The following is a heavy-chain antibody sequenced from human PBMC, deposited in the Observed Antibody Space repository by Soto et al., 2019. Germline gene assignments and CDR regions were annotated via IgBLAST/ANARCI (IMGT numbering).Heavy chain of an antibody. D-gene: IGHD1-26*01. CDR2: ISAYNGNT. CDR3: ASSLHWELRSYYYYGMDV. CDR1: GHTFTSYG. J-gene: IGHJ6*02. V-gene: IGHV1-18*01. Sequence: QVQLVQSGAEVKKPGASVKVSCKASGHTFTSYGISWVRQAPGQGLEWMGWISAYNGNTNYAQKLQGRVTMTTDTSTSTAYMELRSLRSDDTAVYYCASSLHWELRSYYYYGMDVWGQGTTVTVSS.